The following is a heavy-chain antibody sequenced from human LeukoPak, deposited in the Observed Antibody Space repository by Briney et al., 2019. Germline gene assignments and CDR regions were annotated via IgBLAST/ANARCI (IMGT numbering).Heavy chain of an antibody. CDR3: ARDEDTSALSEY. Sequence: GGSPRLSCAGSGFSFSSNTMSWVRQAPGRGLEWVSAISNNGGRTDYADSVKGRFTISRDNSKSTLYLHMDSLRAEDTAVYYCARDEDTSALSEYWGQGTLVTVSS. D-gene: IGHD2/OR15-2a*01. CDR1: GFSFSSNT. J-gene: IGHJ4*02. V-gene: IGHV3-23*01. CDR2: ISNNGGRT.